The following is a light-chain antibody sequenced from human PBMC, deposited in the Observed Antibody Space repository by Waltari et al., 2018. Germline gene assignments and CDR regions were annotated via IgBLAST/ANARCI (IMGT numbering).Light chain of an antibody. CDR3: QTWDRRIPI. Sequence: SYELTQSPSVSVSPGLTATITCSGDNLGDKFVSWYQQKPGQSPILVIFENRRRPLVVPERLSGSNSGNTATLTISGTQTLDEADYYCQTWDRRIPIFGGGTKLTVL. V-gene: IGLV3-1*01. J-gene: IGLJ2*01. CDR2: ENR. CDR1: NLGDKF.